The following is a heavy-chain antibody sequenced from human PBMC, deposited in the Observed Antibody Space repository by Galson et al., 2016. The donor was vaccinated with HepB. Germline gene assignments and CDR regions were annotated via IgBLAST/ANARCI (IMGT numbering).Heavy chain of an antibody. V-gene: IGHV1-18*01. CDR1: GYTFTSYG. Sequence: SVKVSCKASGYTFTSYGISWVRQAPGQGPEWMGWISTYDGDTNYAQNLQGRVTMTTDTPTTTAYMELRSLRSDDTAMYYCARDWYCSAGSCYDAFDIWGQGTMVTVSS. CDR2: ISTYDGDT. CDR3: ARDWYCSAGSCYDAFDI. J-gene: IGHJ3*02. D-gene: IGHD2-15*01.